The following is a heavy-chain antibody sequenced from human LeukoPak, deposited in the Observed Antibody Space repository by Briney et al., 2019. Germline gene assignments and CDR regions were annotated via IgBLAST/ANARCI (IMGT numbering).Heavy chain of an antibody. V-gene: IGHV4-39*07. D-gene: IGHD1-1*01. CDR2: IYYSGST. J-gene: IGHJ4*02. CDR1: GGSISSSSYY. Sequence: PSETLSLTCTVSGGSISSSSYYWGWIRQPPGKGLEWIGSIYYSGSTYYNPSLKSRITISVDTSKNQFSLKLSSVTAADTAVYYCASSANYYFDYWGQGTLVTVSS. CDR3: ASSANYYFDY.